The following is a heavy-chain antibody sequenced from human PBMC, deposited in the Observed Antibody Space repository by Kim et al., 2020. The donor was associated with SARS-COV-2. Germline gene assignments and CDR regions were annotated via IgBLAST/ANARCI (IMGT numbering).Heavy chain of an antibody. CDR3: ARRPIAAAGTGDY. Sequence: YNPSRTSRVTITADTSKNQFSLKLGSVTAADTAVYYCARRPIAAAGTGDYWGQGTLVTVSS. V-gene: IGHV4-39*01. J-gene: IGHJ4*02. D-gene: IGHD6-13*01.